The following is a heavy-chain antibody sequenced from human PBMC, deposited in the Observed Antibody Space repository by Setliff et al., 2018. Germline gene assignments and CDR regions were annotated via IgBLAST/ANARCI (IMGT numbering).Heavy chain of an antibody. CDR1: GGPIRDYS. CDR3: AAVGTAAGGGWFDP. V-gene: IGHV4-59*01. Sequence: PSETLSLTCTVSGGPIRDYSWNWIRQPPGKGLEWIGYIYYRGSTNYNSSPKSRATISIDIPTNQFSRKLTSATAADTAIYFCAAVGTAAGGGWFDPWGQGTLVTVSS. D-gene: IGHD2-15*01. J-gene: IGHJ5*02. CDR2: IYYRGST.